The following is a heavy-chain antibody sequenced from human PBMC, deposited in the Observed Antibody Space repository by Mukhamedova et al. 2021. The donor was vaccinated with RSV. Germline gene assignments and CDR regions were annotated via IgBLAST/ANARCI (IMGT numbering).Heavy chain of an antibody. V-gene: IGHV3-73*01. J-gene: IGHJ6*02. CDR3: TRPPLGIVGAGGGANSYYYGMDV. CDR2: KANSYAT. Sequence: KANSYATAYAASVKGRFTISRDDSKNTAYLQMNSLKTEDTAVYYCTRPPLGIVGAGGGANSYYYGMDVWGQGTTVTVSS. D-gene: IGHD1-26*01.